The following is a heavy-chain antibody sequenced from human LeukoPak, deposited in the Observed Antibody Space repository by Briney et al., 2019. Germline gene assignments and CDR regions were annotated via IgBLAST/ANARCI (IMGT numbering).Heavy chain of an antibody. CDR1: GFTFSSYS. J-gene: IGHJ4*02. Sequence: GGSLRLSCAASGFTFSSYSMTWVRQAPGKGLEWVSSISSSSSYIYYADSVKGRFTISRDNAKNSLYLQMNSLRAEDTAVYYCAKDRQYYDSSGYFNYWGQGTLVTVSS. CDR2: ISSSSSYI. CDR3: AKDRQYYDSSGYFNY. V-gene: IGHV3-21*04. D-gene: IGHD3-22*01.